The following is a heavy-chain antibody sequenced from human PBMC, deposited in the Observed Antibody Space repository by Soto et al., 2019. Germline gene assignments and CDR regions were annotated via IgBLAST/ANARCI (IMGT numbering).Heavy chain of an antibody. CDR1: GFTFSGSA. J-gene: IGHJ5*02. V-gene: IGHV3-73*02. CDR3: TRREGYCSSTNCPNWFDP. Sequence: EVQLVESGGGLVQPGGSLKLSCAASGFTFSGSAMHWVRQASGKGLEWVGRIRSKSNSYATAYAASVKGRFTISRDDLKNTAYLQMNSLKSEDTAVYYCTRREGYCSSTNCPNWFDPWGQGTLVTVSS. CDR2: IRSKSNSYAT. D-gene: IGHD2-2*01.